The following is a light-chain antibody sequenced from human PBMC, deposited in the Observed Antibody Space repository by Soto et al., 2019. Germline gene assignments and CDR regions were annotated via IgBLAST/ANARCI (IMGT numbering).Light chain of an antibody. J-gene: IGKJ4*01. CDR1: QSVTNSY. CDR2: GVS. V-gene: IGKV3-15*01. CDR3: QQYNNWPLT. Sequence: EVVMTQSPATLSVSPGERATLSCRASQSVTNSYLAWYQQKPGQAPRLLIYGVSTRATGIPARFSGSGSGTEFTLTISSLQSEDCAVYYCQQYNNWPLTFGGGTKVDIK.